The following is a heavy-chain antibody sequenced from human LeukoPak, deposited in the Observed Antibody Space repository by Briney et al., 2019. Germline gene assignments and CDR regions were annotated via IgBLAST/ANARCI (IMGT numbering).Heavy chain of an antibody. J-gene: IGHJ5*02. Sequence: QTSETLSLTCAVYGGSFSGYYWSWIRQPPGKGLEWIGEINHSGSTNYNPSLKSRVTISVDTSKNQFSLKLSSVTAADTAVYYCASLGTVTTFWFDPWGQGTLVTVSS. V-gene: IGHV4-34*01. CDR1: GGSFSGYY. CDR3: ASLGTVTTFWFDP. CDR2: INHSGST. D-gene: IGHD4-17*01.